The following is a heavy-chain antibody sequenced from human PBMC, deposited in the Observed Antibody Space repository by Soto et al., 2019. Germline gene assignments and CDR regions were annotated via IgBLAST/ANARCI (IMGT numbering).Heavy chain of an antibody. V-gene: IGHV3-30*18. CDR1: GFTFSSYG. CDR2: ISYDGSNK. D-gene: IGHD4-17*01. Sequence: QVQLVESGGGVVQPGRSLRLSCAASGFTFSSYGMHWVRQAPGKGLEWVAVISYDGSNKYYADSVKGRFTISRDNSKNTLYLQMNSLRAEDTAVYYCAKGGDYGDYADDYWGQGTLVTVSS. CDR3: AKGGDYGDYADDY. J-gene: IGHJ4*02.